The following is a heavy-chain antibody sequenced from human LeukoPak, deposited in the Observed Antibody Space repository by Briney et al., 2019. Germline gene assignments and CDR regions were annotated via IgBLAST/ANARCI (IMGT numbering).Heavy chain of an antibody. CDR2: IYYSGNT. V-gene: IGHV4-39*01. D-gene: IGHD3/OR15-3a*01. J-gene: IGHJ4*02. CDR3: ARQTGSGLFILP. CDR1: GVSISSSNSY. Sequence: PSETLSLTCTVSGVSISSSNSYWGWIRQPPGTGLEWLGSIYYSGNTYYNASLKSQVSISIDTSKNRFSLKRTSVTAADTAVYYCARQTGSGLFILPGGQGTLVTVSS.